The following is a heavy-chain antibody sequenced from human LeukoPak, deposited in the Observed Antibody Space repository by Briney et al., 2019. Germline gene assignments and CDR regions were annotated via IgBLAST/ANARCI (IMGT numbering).Heavy chain of an antibody. V-gene: IGHV4-34*01. CDR3: ASLYDTGYFDY. CDR1: GWSFSGFY. J-gene: IGHJ4*02. Sequence: PWEAPVPPLGVLGWSFSGFYWGRVPPPPGKGPGGIGEINHSGSTNYNPSLKSRVTISVDTSKNQFSLKLSSVTAADTAVYYCASLYDTGYFDYWGQGTLVTVSS. D-gene: IGHD3-22*01. CDR2: INHSGST.